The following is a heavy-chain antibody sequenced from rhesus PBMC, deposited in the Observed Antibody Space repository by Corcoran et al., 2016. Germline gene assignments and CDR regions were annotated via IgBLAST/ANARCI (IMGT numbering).Heavy chain of an antibody. V-gene: IGHV2-174*01. CDR3: ARYNWNYGYFDY. J-gene: IGHJ4*01. D-gene: IGHD1-26*01. Sequence: QVTLRESGPALVKPTQTLTLTCTFSGFSLTTSGTGVGWIRQPPGKALEWLELIFWDDDKRYSTSLKSRLTISKDTSKNQVVLTMTNMDPVDTATYYCARYNWNYGYFDYWGQGVLVTVSS. CDR2: IFWDDDK. CDR1: GFSLTTSGTG.